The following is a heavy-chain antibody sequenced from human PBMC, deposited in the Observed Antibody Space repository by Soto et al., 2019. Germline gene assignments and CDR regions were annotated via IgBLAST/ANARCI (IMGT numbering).Heavy chain of an antibody. J-gene: IGHJ5*02. CDR2: ITVYNGNT. CDR3: ARGVGSGSYYNQYNWFDP. V-gene: IGHV1-18*01. Sequence: QVQLVQSGGEVKKPGASVKVSCKASGYTFTNYGISWVRQAPGQGLEWMGGITVYNGNTKYAQKVQGRVTMTTDTSTSTAYMELRSLRSDDTAVYYCARGVGSGSYYNQYNWFDPWGQGTLVTVSS. CDR1: GYTFTNYG. D-gene: IGHD3-10*01.